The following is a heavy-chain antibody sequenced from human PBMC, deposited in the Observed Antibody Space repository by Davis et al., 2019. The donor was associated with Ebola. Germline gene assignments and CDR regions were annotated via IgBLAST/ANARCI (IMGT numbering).Heavy chain of an antibody. J-gene: IGHJ4*02. Sequence: GESLKISCAASGFTFSSYSMNWVRQAPGKGLEWVSSISSSSSYIYYADSVKGRFTISRDNAKNSLYLQMNSLRAEDTAVYYCARDWAVTDYFDYWGQGTLVTVSS. CDR3: ARDWAVTDYFDY. CDR1: GFTFSSYS. D-gene: IGHD4-17*01. CDR2: ISSSSSYI. V-gene: IGHV3-21*01.